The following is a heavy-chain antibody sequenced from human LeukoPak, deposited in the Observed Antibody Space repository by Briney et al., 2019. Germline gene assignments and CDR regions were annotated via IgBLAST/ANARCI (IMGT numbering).Heavy chain of an antibody. CDR1: GFTLSSYW. V-gene: IGHV3-7*01. J-gene: IGHJ6*03. Sequence: GGSLTLSCAASGFTLSSYWVSWVRQAPGEGREWVANIKQDGSEKYYVDTGKSRFTISRDNAKNTLYMQMNSMRAEDTAVYYCAKRGFGAAAGTRVYYYYYYMDVWGKGTTVTVSS. CDR2: IKQDGSEK. CDR3: AKRGFGAAAGTRVYYYYYYMDV. D-gene: IGHD6-13*01.